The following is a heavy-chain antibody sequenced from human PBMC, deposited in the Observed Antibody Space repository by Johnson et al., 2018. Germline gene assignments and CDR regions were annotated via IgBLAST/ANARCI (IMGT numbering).Heavy chain of an antibody. D-gene: IGHD3-3*01. CDR3: ARDRSDSDFWKTYMDV. J-gene: IGHJ6*03. CDR1: GFTFSSYS. Sequence: VQLLETGGGLVQPGGSLRVSCAASGFTFSSYSMNWVRQAPGKGLEWVSYISSSSGNIYYADSVKGRFTISRDNAKNSLYLQMNSLRAEDTAVYYWARDRSDSDFWKTYMDVWGKGTTVTVSS. V-gene: IGHV3-48*01. CDR2: ISSSSGNI.